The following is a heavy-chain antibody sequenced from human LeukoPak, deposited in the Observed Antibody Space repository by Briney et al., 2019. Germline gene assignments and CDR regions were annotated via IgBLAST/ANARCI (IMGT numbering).Heavy chain of an antibody. CDR2: INHSGST. CDR3: ARGLILIVVVTGDWFDP. CDR1: GGSFSGYY. Sequence: PSETLSLTCAVYGGSFSGYYWSWIRQPPGKGLEWIGEINHSGSTNYNPSPKSRVTISVDTSKNQFSLKLSSVTAADTAVYYCARGLILIVVVTGDWFDPWGQGTLVTVSS. V-gene: IGHV4-34*01. J-gene: IGHJ5*02. D-gene: IGHD2-21*02.